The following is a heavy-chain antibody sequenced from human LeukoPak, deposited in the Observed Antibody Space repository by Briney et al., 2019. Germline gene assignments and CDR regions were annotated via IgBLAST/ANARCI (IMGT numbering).Heavy chain of an antibody. CDR1: GGSFSGYY. CDR3: ASGEYSSTDY. V-gene: IGHV4-34*01. Sequence: PSETLSLTCAVYGGSFSGYYWSWIRQPPGKGLEWIGEINHSGSTNYNPSLKSRVTISVDTSKNQFSLKLSSVTAADTAVYYCASGEYSSTDYWGQGTLVTVSS. CDR2: INHSGST. D-gene: IGHD6-6*01. J-gene: IGHJ4*02.